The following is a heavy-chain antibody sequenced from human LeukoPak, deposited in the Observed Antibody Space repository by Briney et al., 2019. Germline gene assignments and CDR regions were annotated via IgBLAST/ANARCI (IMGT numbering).Heavy chain of an antibody. D-gene: IGHD6-13*01. CDR2: IPYDGSNK. Sequence: GRTLRLSCAASGFTFSSYAMRWVRQAPGKGLEWVALIPYDGSNKYHADSVKGRFTVSRDNSKNTLYLQMNSLRAEDTAVYYCVRGAYSSSWLNFDYCGQGTLVTVSS. CDR3: VRGAYSSSWLNFDY. CDR1: GFTFSSYA. V-gene: IGHV3-30*04. J-gene: IGHJ4*02.